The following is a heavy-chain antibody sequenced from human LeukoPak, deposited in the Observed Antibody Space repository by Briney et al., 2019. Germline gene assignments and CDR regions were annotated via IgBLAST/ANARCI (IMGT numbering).Heavy chain of an antibody. J-gene: IGHJ4*02. CDR1: GFTFSSYG. CDR3: AKAHRDCSSTSCYVS. Sequence: GGTLRLSCAASGFTFSSYGMSWVRQAPGKGLEWVSASSGSGGSTYYADSVKGRFTISRDNSKNTLYLQMNSLRAEDTAVYYCAKAHRDCSSTSCYVSWGQGTLVTVSS. V-gene: IGHV3-23*01. D-gene: IGHD2-2*01. CDR2: SSGSGGST.